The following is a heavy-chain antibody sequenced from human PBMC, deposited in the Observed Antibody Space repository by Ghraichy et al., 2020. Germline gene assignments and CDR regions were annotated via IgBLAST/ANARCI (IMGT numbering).Heavy chain of an antibody. D-gene: IGHD3/OR15-3a*01. J-gene: IGHJ3*01. Sequence: GGSLRLSCAASGFTFTLFSMSWVRQSPGKGLEWVSSIGGSGSPSFYADSVNGRFTISRDNSNNTLYLQMNSLRFDDTAIYYCAKQKGRGPAFDVWGPGTMVTVSS. CDR3: AKQKGRGPAFDV. V-gene: IGHV3-23*01. CDR1: GFTFTLFS. CDR2: IGGSGSPS.